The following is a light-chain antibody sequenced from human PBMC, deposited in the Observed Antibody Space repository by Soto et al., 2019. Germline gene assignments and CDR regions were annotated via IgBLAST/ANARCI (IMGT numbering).Light chain of an antibody. CDR1: QNINTH. V-gene: IGKV3-20*01. CDR2: DAS. J-gene: IGKJ2*01. CDR3: QHYGYSLPNT. Sequence: EIVLTQSPGILSLSPGESATLSCRASQNINTHLAWYQQKPGQAPRLLIYDASNRATGIPDRFSGSGSGADFTLSIIRLEPEDSAVYYWQHYGYSLPNTVGQGTKLEIK.